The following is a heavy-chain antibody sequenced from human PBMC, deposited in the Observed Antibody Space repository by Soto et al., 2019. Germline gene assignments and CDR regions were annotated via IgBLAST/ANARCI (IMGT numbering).Heavy chain of an antibody. J-gene: IGHJ4*02. Sequence: PGGSLRLSCAASGFTFSDYYMSWIRQAPGEGLEWASHISSSGGTIYYADSVKGRFTISRDNAKNSLYLQLNSLRAEDTAVYYCARVGPPLDYWGQGTLVTVSS. V-gene: IGHV3-11*01. CDR3: ARVGPPLDY. CDR2: ISSSGGTI. CDR1: GFTFSDYY.